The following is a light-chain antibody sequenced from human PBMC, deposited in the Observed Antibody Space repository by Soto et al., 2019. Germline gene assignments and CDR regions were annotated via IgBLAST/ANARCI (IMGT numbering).Light chain of an antibody. Sequence: DIHMTQSPSTLSASVGDRVTITCRASQSVNKWLAWFQQKPGKVPKLLIFDASTLQTGVPSRFSGSGSGTEFTLTISSLQPDDFATYYCQDYNSWTFGQGTKVDIK. J-gene: IGKJ1*01. CDR1: QSVNKW. CDR2: DAS. CDR3: QDYNSWT. V-gene: IGKV1-5*01.